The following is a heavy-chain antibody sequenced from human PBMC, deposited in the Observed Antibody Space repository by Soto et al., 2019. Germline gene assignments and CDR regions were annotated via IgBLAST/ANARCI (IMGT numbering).Heavy chain of an antibody. CDR2: IYWNDDK. V-gene: IGHV2-5*01. CDR1: GFSLSTSGLG. J-gene: IGHJ4*02. D-gene: IGHD6-19*01. CDR3: AHRPSGWYRFDY. Sequence: QITLKESGPTLVRPTQTLTLTCTFSGFSLSTSGLGVGWIRQPPGTALEWLALIYWNDDKRYSPSLKARLTITKDSSKNQVVLTMTNMDPVDTATYYCAHRPSGWYRFDYWGQGTLVTVSS.